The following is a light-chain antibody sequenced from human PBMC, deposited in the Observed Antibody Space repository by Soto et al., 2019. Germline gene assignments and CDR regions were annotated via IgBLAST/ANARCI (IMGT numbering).Light chain of an antibody. CDR2: RND. CDR3: AACDVGRSAAV. CDR1: SSNIGSNY. V-gene: IGLV1-47*01. Sequence: QSVLTQSPSASGTPGQRVTISCSGSSSNIGSNYVYWYQQLPGTAPKLLIYRNDERASGVPDRLSDSKSDTSASLAISGLRSEDEADYFCAACDVGRSAAVFGGGTKLTVL. J-gene: IGLJ2*01.